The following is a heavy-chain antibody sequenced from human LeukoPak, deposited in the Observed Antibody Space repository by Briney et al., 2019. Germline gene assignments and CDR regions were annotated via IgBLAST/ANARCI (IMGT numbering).Heavy chain of an antibody. CDR3: ARGFCSSNSCYHSLDV. CDR1: GGTFSSYA. V-gene: IGHV1-69*13. Sequence: SVKVSCKASGGTFSSYAISWVRQAPGQGLEWMGGFIPIFGTANYGQKFQGRVTITADESTSTAYMELSSLRSEDTAVYYCARGFCSSNSCYHSLDVWGKGTTVTVSS. J-gene: IGHJ6*04. D-gene: IGHD2-2*01. CDR2: FIPIFGTA.